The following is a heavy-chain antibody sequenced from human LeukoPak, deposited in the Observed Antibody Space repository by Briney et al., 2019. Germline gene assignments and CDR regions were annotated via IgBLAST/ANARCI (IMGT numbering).Heavy chain of an antibody. J-gene: IGHJ4*02. CDR2: IYPDGRT. CDR3: ARTNPVYGDYDY. Sequence: GGSLRLFCAVSGFTVTDNYMSWVRQAPGKGLQWVSVIYPDGRTYYADSVKGRFTISRDISRNTLLLQMNNLRADDTAVHYCARTNPVYGDYDYWGQGTPVTVSS. D-gene: IGHD4-17*01. V-gene: IGHV3-53*01. CDR1: GFTVTDNY.